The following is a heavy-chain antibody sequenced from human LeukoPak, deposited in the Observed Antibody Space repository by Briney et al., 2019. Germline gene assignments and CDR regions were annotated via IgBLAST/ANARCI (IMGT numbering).Heavy chain of an antibody. J-gene: IGHJ4*02. D-gene: IGHD3-22*01. V-gene: IGHV3-21*01. CDR2: ISTSSSYI. Sequence: GGSLRLSCAASGFTFTSYSMNWVRKAPGQGMEWDSSISTSSSYIYYADSVKGRFTISRDNAKNSLYLQMNSLRGEDTAVYYCARDGDPYYYDSSGYLLDYWGQGTLVTVSS. CDR1: GFTFTSYS. CDR3: ARDGDPYYYDSSGYLLDY.